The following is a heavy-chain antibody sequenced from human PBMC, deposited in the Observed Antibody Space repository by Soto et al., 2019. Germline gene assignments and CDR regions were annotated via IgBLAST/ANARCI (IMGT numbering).Heavy chain of an antibody. CDR2: VDVGGGST. V-gene: IGHV3-23*01. J-gene: IGHJ3*01. CDR1: GFTFSTHA. CDR3: ARDSGPAGGGACDV. D-gene: IGHD6-25*01. Sequence: EVQLLESGGGLVQPGGSLRLSCAASGFTFSTHAMIWVRQAPGKGLNWVSTVDVGGGSTYYTDSVKGRFTVSRDNSKNTVDLQLNTPRAEDTAIYFCARDSGPAGGGACDVCGQGTMVTVSS.